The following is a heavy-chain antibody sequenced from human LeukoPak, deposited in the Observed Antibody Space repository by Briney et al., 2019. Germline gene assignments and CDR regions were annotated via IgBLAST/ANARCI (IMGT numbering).Heavy chain of an antibody. J-gene: IGHJ4*01. D-gene: IGHD3-10*01. CDR1: GYTFTSYA. CDR2: INAGNGNT. CDR3: ARGGYYGSGSYSFDY. V-gene: IGHV1-3*01. Sequence: ASVKVSCKASGYTFTSYAMHWVRQAPGQRLEWMGWINAGNGNTKYSQKFQGRVTITRDTSASTAYMELSSLRSEDTAVYYCARGGYYGSGSYSFDYWGQEPWSPSPQ.